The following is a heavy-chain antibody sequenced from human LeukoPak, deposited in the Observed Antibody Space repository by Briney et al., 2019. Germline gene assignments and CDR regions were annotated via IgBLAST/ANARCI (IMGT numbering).Heavy chain of an antibody. Sequence: PGRSLRLSCAASGFTFSSYGMHWVRQAPGKGLEWVAVISYDGSNKYYADSVKGRFTISRDNSKNTLYLQMNSLRAEDTAVYYCARESSPGYSSSSDWFDPWGQGTLVTVSS. CDR3: ARESSPGYSSSSDWFDP. J-gene: IGHJ5*02. V-gene: IGHV3-30*03. CDR2: ISYDGSNK. CDR1: GFTFSSYG. D-gene: IGHD6-13*01.